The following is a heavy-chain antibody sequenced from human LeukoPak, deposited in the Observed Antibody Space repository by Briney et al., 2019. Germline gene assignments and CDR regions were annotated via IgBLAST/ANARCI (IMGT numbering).Heavy chain of an antibody. CDR1: GYTFSDYY. D-gene: IGHD1-26*01. V-gene: IGHV1-2*02. CDR3: VRDRGLLGVTRLNWFDP. J-gene: IGHJ5*02. CDR2: INPKSGDT. Sequence: AASVKVSCKASGYTFSDYYIHWVRQARGQGLEWMGWINPKSGDTDYAQNFQGRVTMTRDTSITTAYLELSRVRYDDTAVYFWVRDRGLLGVTRLNWFDPWGQGTLVTVSS.